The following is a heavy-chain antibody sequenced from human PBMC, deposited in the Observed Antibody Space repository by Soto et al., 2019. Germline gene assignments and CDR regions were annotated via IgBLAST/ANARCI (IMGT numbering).Heavy chain of an antibody. V-gene: IGHV3-30*18. Sequence: QVQLVESGGGVVQPGRSLRLSCAASGFIFGNYGMHWVRQAPGKGREWVAVVSFDGREKHYADSVNGRFTITRDNSKNTMDLQMHSLRPEDKAVYYWAKERRGYSYGENWGQGTLVAVSS. J-gene: IGHJ1*01. CDR1: GFIFGNYG. D-gene: IGHD5-12*01. CDR2: VSFDGREK. CDR3: AKERRGYSYGEN.